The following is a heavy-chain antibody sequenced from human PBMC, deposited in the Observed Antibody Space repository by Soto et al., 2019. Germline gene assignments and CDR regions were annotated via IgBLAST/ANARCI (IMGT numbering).Heavy chain of an antibody. Sequence: QLQLQESGSGLVKPSQTLSLTCAVSGGSISSGGYSWSWIRQPPGKGLEWIGYIYHSGSTYYNPSLKSRVTISVDRSKNQFSLKLSSVTAADTAVYYCARADRWRNYYDSSGYYFGAFDIWGQGTMVTVSS. J-gene: IGHJ3*02. V-gene: IGHV4-30-2*01. D-gene: IGHD3-22*01. CDR3: ARADRWRNYYDSSGYYFGAFDI. CDR2: IYHSGST. CDR1: GGSISSGGYS.